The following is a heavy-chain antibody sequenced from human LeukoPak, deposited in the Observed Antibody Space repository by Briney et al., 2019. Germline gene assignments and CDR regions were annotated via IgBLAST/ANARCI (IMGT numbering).Heavy chain of an antibody. CDR3: ARDSGNIVVVTAYNWFDP. D-gene: IGHD2-21*02. CDR2: IIPILGIA. J-gene: IGHJ5*02. CDR1: GGTFSSYA. V-gene: IGHV1-69*04. Sequence: ASVNVSCKASGGTFSSYAISWVRQAPGQGLEWMGRIIPILGIANYAQKFQGRVTITADKSTSTAYMELSSLRSEDTAVYYCARDSGNIVVVTAYNWFDPWGQGTLVTVSS.